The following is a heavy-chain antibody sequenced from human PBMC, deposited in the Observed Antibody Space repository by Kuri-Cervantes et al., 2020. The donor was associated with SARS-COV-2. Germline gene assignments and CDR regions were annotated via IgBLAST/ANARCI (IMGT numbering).Heavy chain of an antibody. CDR1: GGSISSYY. D-gene: IGHD6-19*01. Sequence: GSLRLSCTVSGGSISSYYWSWIRQPPGKGLEWIVYISYGGSTNYNPSLKSRVTISVDTSKNQFSLKLSDVTAADTAVYYCASNPGSGWYYYWGQGTLVTVSS. CDR3: ASNPGSGWYYY. V-gene: IGHV4-59*12. J-gene: IGHJ4*02. CDR2: ISYGGST.